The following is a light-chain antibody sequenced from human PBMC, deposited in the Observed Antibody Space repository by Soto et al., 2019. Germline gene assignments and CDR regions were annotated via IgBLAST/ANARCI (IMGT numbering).Light chain of an antibody. CDR1: QSVSSSY. CDR2: GAS. J-gene: IGKJ1*01. V-gene: IGKV3-20*01. CDR3: QQYVTSTRT. Sequence: EIVLTQSPGTLSLSPEERATLSCRASQSVSSSYLAWYQQKPGQAPRLLIYGASSRATGIPDRFSGSGSGTDFTLTISRLEPEDFAVYYCQQYVTSTRTFGQGTTVEIK.